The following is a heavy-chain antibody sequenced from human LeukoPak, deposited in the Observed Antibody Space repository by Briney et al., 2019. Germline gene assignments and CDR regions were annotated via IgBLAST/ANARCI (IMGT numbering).Heavy chain of an antibody. V-gene: IGHV1-2*02. D-gene: IGHD3-10*01. CDR3: ARGSWFGDLLYAQPAYYFDY. CDR1: GYTFTDYY. J-gene: IGHJ4*02. Sequence: GASVKVSCKASGYTFTDYYIHWVRQAPGQGLELMGWINPRSGGTNYAQNFQDRVTMTRDTSISTAYMDLSRLRSDDTAVYYCARGSWFGDLLYAQPAYYFDYWGQGTLVTVSS. CDR2: INPRSGGT.